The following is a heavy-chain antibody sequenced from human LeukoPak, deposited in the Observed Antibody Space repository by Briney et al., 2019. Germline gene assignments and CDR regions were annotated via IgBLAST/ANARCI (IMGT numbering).Heavy chain of an antibody. CDR1: GGSISSGSYY. D-gene: IGHD1-1*01. CDR3: ARDNWNDPNWFDP. CDR2: IYTSGST. V-gene: IGHV4-61*02. J-gene: IGHJ5*02. Sequence: SETLSLTCTASGGSISSGSYYWSWIRQPAGKGLEWIGRIYTSGSTNYNPSLKSRVTISVDTSKNQFSLKLSSVTAADTAVYYCARDNWNDPNWFDPWGQGTLVTVSS.